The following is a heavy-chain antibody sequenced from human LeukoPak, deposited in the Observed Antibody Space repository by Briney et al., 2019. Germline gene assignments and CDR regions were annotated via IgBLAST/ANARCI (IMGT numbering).Heavy chain of an antibody. CDR3: ATGGDQLPQKGYYYYYMDV. CDR1: GYTFTSYG. Sequence: ASVKVSCKASGYTFTSYGISWVRQAPGQGLEWMGWISAYNGNTNYAQKLQGRVTMTTDTSTSTAYMELRSLRSDDTAVYYCATGGDQLPQKGYYYYYMDVWGKGTTVTVSS. J-gene: IGHJ6*03. CDR2: ISAYNGNT. V-gene: IGHV1-18*01. D-gene: IGHD2-2*01.